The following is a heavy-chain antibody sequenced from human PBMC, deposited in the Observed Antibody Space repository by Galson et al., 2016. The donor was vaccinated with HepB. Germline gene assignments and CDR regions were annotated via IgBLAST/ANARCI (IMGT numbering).Heavy chain of an antibody. Sequence: SLRLSCADSTSTFRKYWMHWVRQAPGKGLVWIARINTDGSRTTYADSVKGRPTISRDNAKNTLYLQMNSLRVEDTAIYYCARDRLAYNHVGYYYGLDVWGQGTTVTVSS. CDR3: ARDRLAYNHVGYYYGLDV. V-gene: IGHV3-74*01. J-gene: IGHJ6*02. CDR2: INTDGSRT. D-gene: IGHD5-24*01. CDR1: TSTFRKYW.